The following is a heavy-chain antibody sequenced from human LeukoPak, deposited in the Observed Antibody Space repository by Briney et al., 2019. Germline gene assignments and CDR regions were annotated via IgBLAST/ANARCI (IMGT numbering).Heavy chain of an antibody. Sequence: SVKVSCKASGGTFSSYAISWVRQAPGQGLEWMGGIIPIFGTANYAQKFQGRVTTTADESTTTAYMELSSLRSEDTAVYYCASCSSTSCYTGFDYWGQGTLVTVSS. V-gene: IGHV1-69*13. CDR2: IIPIFGTA. CDR3: ASCSSTSCYTGFDY. D-gene: IGHD2-2*02. J-gene: IGHJ4*02. CDR1: GGTFSSYA.